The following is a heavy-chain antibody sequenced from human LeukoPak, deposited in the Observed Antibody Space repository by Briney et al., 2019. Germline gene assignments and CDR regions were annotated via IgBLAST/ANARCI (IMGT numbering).Heavy chain of an antibody. J-gene: IGHJ5*02. CDR2: IYYSGST. D-gene: IGHD2-2*01. Sequence: PSETLSLTCTVSGGSISSYYWSWIRQPPGKGLEWIGYIYYSGSTNYNPSLKSRVTISVDTSKNQFSLKLSSVTAADTAVYYCARGKRSGCSSTSCLLNWFDPWGQGTLVTVSS. CDR3: ARGKRSGCSSTSCLLNWFDP. V-gene: IGHV4-59*12. CDR1: GGSISSYY.